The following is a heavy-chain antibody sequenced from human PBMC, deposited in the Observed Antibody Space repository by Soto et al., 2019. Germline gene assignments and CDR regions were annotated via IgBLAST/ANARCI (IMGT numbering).Heavy chain of an antibody. CDR1: GGSRTRLGYC. J-gene: IGHJ5*02. CDR2: VYNNGQT. D-gene: IGHD3-22*01. Sequence: ASQTMSVTWSVAGGSRTRLGYCCVWIRQPPGNELQYIGSVYNNGQTYYNPSLTSPVTISIDTSKNQFSLSLRSVTAADTAVYYCARLGAYYQSLDPWGPGTLVTVSS. CDR3: ARLGAYYQSLDP. V-gene: IGHV4-39*01.